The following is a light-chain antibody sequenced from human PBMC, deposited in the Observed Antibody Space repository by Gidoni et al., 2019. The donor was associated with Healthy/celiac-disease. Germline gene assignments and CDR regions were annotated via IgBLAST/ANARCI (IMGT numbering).Light chain of an antibody. Sequence: QSVLTQPPSVSAAPGQKVTISCSGSSSNLGNNYVSWYQPLPGTAPKLLIYDNNKRPSGIPDRFSGSKSGTSATLRTTGLQTGDEADYYCGTWDSSLSAAVFGGGTQLTVL. CDR1: SSNLGNNY. V-gene: IGLV1-51*01. CDR3: GTWDSSLSAAV. J-gene: IGLJ7*01. CDR2: DNN.